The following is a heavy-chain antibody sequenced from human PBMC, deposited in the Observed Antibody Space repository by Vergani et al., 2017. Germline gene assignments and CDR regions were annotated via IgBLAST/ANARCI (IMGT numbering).Heavy chain of an antibody. D-gene: IGHD3-10*01. V-gene: IGHV1-3*04. CDR3: ARYVVGELYDY. J-gene: IGHJ4*02. CDR1: GYTFTSFA. CDR2: INTGNGNT. Sequence: QVQLVQSGAEVKKPGASVKISCKASGYTFTSFAIHWVRQAPGQRLEWMGWINTGNGNTKYSQKFQGRVTVTRDTSASTAYMELSSLRSEDTAVYYCARYVVGELYDYWGQGTLVTVSS.